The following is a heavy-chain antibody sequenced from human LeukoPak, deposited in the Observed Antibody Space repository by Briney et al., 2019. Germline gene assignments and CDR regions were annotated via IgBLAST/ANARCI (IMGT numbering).Heavy chain of an antibody. D-gene: IGHD5-18*01. Sequence: GGSLRLSCEASGFTVGSHAMYWVRQSPGKGLEWVAGIFGSGGSPHYADPVKGRFTISRDNSRNTVYLQINSLRAEDTAVYYCGKTTVGYSSGQKPAWPVDYWGQGTLVTVSS. CDR3: GKTTVGYSSGQKPAWPVDY. CDR2: IFGSGGSP. J-gene: IGHJ4*02. V-gene: IGHV3-23*01. CDR1: GFTVGSHA.